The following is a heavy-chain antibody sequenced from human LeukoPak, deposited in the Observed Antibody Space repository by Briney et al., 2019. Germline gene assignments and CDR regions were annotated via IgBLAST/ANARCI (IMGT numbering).Heavy chain of an antibody. CDR1: GFTFSTYA. V-gene: IGHV3-23*01. CDR3: AKALYGDYGRFHC. D-gene: IGHD4-17*01. Sequence: GGSLRLSCAASGFTFSTYAMSWVHQAPGKGLDWVSTVGDGGRDTHYADSVKGRFTISRDDSNNTLYLQMSSLRADDTAVYYCAKALYGDYGRFHCWGRGALVTVSS. J-gene: IGHJ4*02. CDR2: VGDGGRDT.